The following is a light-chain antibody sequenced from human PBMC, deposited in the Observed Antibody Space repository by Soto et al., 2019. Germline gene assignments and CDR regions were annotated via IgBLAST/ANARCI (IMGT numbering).Light chain of an antibody. J-gene: IGKJ1*01. V-gene: IGKV1-9*01. CDR2: AAS. Sequence: DIQLTHSPSFLSASIGDRVTITCRASQGISSYLAWYQQKPGKAPRLLIYAASILQRGVPSRFSGSGSGTEFTLTISSLQPEDFATYYCQQYNNWPWTFGQGTKVEIK. CDR3: QQYNNWPWT. CDR1: QGISSY.